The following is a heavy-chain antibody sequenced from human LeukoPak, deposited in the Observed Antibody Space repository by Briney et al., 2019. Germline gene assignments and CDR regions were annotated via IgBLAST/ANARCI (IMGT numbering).Heavy chain of an antibody. CDR2: ISSSGSTI. J-gene: IGHJ3*02. V-gene: IGHV3-11*01. D-gene: IGHD2-15*01. Sequence: GGSLRLSCAASGFTFSDYYMSWIRQAPGKGLEWVSYISSSGSTIYYADSVKGRFTISRDNAKNSLYLQMNSRRAEDTAVYYCARGTYIVVVVAATRDDAFDIWGQGTMVTVSS. CDR3: ARGTYIVVVVAATRDDAFDI. CDR1: GFTFSDYY.